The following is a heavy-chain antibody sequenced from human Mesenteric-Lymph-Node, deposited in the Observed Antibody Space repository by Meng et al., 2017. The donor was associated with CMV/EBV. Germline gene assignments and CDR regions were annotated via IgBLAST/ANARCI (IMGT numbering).Heavy chain of an antibody. J-gene: IGHJ2*01. CDR3: TRDSRRYFDL. Sequence: CDIAGDGVPSSSDAWSWIRQSTKRGLEWMGRTCYRSKWYNDYAVSVKSRITINPDTSKNQFSLQLNSVTPEDTAVYYCTRDSRRYFDLWGRSTLVTVSS. V-gene: IGHV6-1*01. CDR1: GDGVPSSSDA. CDR2: TCYRSKWYN.